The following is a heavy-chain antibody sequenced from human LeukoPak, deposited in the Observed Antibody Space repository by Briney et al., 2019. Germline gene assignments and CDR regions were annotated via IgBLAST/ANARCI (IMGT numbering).Heavy chain of an antibody. D-gene: IGHD1-7*01. CDR3: ATARNFRFEY. V-gene: IGHV3-74*01. Sequence: GGPLRLSCGSSGLTFRTTLMHWVRQAPGKGLMWVSRMNGEGTTIYYADSVKCRFTVSRDSAKNTLFLQMNNLRTEDTALYFCATARNFRFEYWGQGSLVIISA. J-gene: IGHJ4*02. CDR1: GLTFRTTL. CDR2: MNGEGTTI.